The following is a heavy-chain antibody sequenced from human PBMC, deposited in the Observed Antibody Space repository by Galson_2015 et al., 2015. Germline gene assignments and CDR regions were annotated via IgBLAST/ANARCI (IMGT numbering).Heavy chain of an antibody. V-gene: IGHV4-59*01. J-gene: IGHJ6*02. CDR1: GGSISSYY. Sequence: TLSLTCTVSGGSISSYYWSWIRQPPGKGLEWIGYIYYSGSTNYNPSLKSRVTISVDTSKNQFSLKLSSVTAADTAVYYCARAPYSYGMDVWGQGTTVTVSS. CDR2: IYYSGST. CDR3: ARAPYSYGMDV.